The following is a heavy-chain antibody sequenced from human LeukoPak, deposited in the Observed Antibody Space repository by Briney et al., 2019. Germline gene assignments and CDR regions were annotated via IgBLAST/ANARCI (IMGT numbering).Heavy chain of an antibody. CDR1: GGSISSGGYS. CDR3: AREGVAAAGTGGDDVFDI. CDR2: IYHSGST. J-gene: IGHJ3*02. D-gene: IGHD6-13*01. Sequence: SQTLSLTCAVSGGSISSGGYSWSWIRQPPGKGLEWIGYIYHSGSTYYNPSLKSRVAISVDRSKNQFSLKLSSVTAADTAVYYCAREGVAAAGTGGDDVFDIWGQGTMVTV. V-gene: IGHV4-30-2*01.